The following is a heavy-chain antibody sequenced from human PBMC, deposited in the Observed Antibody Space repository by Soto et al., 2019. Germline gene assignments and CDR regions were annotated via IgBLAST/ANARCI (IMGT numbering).Heavy chain of an antibody. CDR3: SGYLTPDSMSAIDYYYGMDV. CDR1: GFTFSSYS. V-gene: IGHV3-21*01. Sequence: LSCAASGFTFSSYSMNWVRQAPGKGLEWVSSISSSGSYIYYADSVKGRFTISRDNAKNSVYLQVNSLRAEDTGGDYCSGYLTPDSMSAIDYYYGMDVWGQGTTVTVS. D-gene: IGHD2-8*01. J-gene: IGHJ6*02. CDR2: ISSSGSYI.